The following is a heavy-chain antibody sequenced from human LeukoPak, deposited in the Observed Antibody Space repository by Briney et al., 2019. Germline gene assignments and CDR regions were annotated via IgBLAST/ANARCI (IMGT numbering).Heavy chain of an antibody. Sequence: GGSLRLSCAGSGFTATTNYMSWVRQAPGKGLEWVSVIYSSGSTSYADSVKGRFTISRDSSKNTLYLQMNSLRAEDTAVYYCTLSSNDFDYWGQGTLVTVSS. CDR3: TLSSNDFDY. J-gene: IGHJ4*02. D-gene: IGHD3-10*01. V-gene: IGHV3-53*01. CDR2: IYSSGST. CDR1: GFTATTNY.